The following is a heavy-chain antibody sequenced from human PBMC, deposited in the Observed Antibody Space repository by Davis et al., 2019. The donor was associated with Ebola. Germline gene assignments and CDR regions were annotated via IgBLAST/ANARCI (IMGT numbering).Heavy chain of an antibody. D-gene: IGHD5-18*01. CDR2: MNPNSGNT. CDR3: ARGDVGYSYGYWFDP. Sequence: ASVTVSCKASGFTFTSYDFNWVRQATGQGLEWMGWMNPNSGNTGYAQKFQGRVTMTRNTSINTAYMELRSLRSDDTAVYYCARGDVGYSYGYWFDPWGQGTLVTVSS. CDR1: GFTFTSYD. J-gene: IGHJ5*02. V-gene: IGHV1-8*01.